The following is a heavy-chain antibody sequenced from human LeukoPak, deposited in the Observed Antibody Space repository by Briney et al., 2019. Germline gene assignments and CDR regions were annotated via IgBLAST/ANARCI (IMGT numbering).Heavy chain of an antibody. Sequence: SGTLSLTCDVSGGSISSSNWWIWVRQSPGKGLEWIGEMYHGGRTSYHPSLKSRVTISVDKSKNQFSLKLTSATAADTAVYYCACSWSNDAFDIWGQGTMVTVSS. V-gene: IGHV4-4*02. J-gene: IGHJ3*02. CDR1: GGSISSSNW. CDR3: ACSWSNDAFDI. CDR2: MYHGGRT. D-gene: IGHD2-15*01.